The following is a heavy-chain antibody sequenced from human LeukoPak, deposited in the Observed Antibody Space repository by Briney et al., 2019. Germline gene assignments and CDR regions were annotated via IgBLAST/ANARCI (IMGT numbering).Heavy chain of an antibody. D-gene: IGHD1-26*01. Sequence: PGGSLRLSCAASGFTFSSYAMSWVRQAPGNGLEWVSTITGSGGTTYYADSVKGRFTISRDNSKNTLYLQMNSLRAEGTAVYYCAKPPTRGSKLPFDYWGQGTLVTVSS. V-gene: IGHV3-23*01. CDR2: ITGSGGTT. CDR1: GFTFSSYA. CDR3: AKPPTRGSKLPFDY. J-gene: IGHJ4*02.